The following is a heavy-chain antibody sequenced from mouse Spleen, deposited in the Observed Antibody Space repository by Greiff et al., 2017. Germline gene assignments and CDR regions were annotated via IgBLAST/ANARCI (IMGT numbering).Heavy chain of an antibody. CDR2: ISSGGDYI. Sequence: EVMLVESGEGLVKPGGSLKLSCAASGFTFSSYAMSWVRQTPEKRLEWVAYISSGGDYIYYADTVKGRFTISRDNARNTLYLQMSSLKSEDTAMYYCTREGEITTVVDYYFDYWGQGTTLTVSS. J-gene: IGHJ2*01. V-gene: IGHV5-9-1*02. CDR1: GFTFSSYA. D-gene: IGHD1-1*01. CDR3: TREGEITTVVDYYFDY.